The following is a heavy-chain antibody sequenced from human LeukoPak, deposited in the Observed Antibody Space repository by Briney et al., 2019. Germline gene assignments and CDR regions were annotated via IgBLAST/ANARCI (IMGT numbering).Heavy chain of an antibody. CDR2: INWNGGST. Sequence: RPGGSLRLSCAASGFTFDDYGMSWVRQAPGKGLEWVSGINWNGGSTGYADSVKGRFTISRDNAKNSLYLQMNSLRAEDTALYYCAKGHAAGMGGWFDPWGQGTLVTVSS. CDR3: AKGHAAGMGGWFDP. V-gene: IGHV3-20*04. CDR1: GFTFDDYG. D-gene: IGHD6-13*01. J-gene: IGHJ5*02.